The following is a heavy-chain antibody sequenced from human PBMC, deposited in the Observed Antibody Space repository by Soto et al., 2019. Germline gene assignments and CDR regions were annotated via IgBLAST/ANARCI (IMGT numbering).Heavy chain of an antibody. J-gene: IGHJ6*02. V-gene: IGHV1-18*01. CDR3: ARGSGSTTSPYYYGMDV. CDR1: GHTFTSYG. CDR2: ISAYNGNT. D-gene: IGHD1-26*01. Sequence: ASVKVSCKASGHTFTSYGMSWVRQAPGQGLEWMGWISAYNGNTNYAQKLQGRVTMTTDTSTSTAYMELRSLRSDDTAVYYCARGSGSTTSPYYYGMDVWGQGTTVTVSS.